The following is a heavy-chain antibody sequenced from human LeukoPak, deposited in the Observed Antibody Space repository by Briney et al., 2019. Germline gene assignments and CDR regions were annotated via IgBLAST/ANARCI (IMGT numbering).Heavy chain of an antibody. D-gene: IGHD3-22*01. CDR3: ARVEMDDSSGYYYPFDY. J-gene: IGHJ4*02. CDR1: GYTFTSYG. V-gene: IGHV1-18*01. Sequence: ASVKVSRKASGYTFTSYGISWVRQAPGQGLEWMGWISAYNGNTNYAQKLQGRVTMTTDTSTSTAYMELRSLRSDDTAVYYCARVEMDDSSGYYYPFDYWGQGTLVTVSS. CDR2: ISAYNGNT.